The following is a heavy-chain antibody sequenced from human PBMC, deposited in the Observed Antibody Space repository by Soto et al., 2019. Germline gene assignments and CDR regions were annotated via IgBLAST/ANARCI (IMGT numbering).Heavy chain of an antibody. CDR1: GGSFRGYY. Sequence: PSVTLSLTCALYGGSFRGYYWSWIRQPPGQGLEWSGDINHSGSTNYNPSLKSRVTISVDTSKNQFSLKLSSVTAADTAVYYCARGGGYCSGGSCYVSFYYGMDVWGQGTTVTVSS. J-gene: IGHJ6*02. V-gene: IGHV4-34*01. CDR2: INHSGST. D-gene: IGHD2-15*01. CDR3: ARGGGYCSGGSCYVSFYYGMDV.